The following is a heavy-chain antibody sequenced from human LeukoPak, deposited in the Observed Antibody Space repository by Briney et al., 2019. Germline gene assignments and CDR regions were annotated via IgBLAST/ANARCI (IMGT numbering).Heavy chain of an antibody. CDR3: AKDRYSTSSTFTVNPFDY. CDR1: GFTFSSYG. Sequence: GGSLRLSCAASGFTFSSYGMNWVRQAPGKGLEGVAFIRFDGRDKYYADSVKGRFTISRDNSMSTLDLQMNSLRVEDTAVYYCAKDRYSTSSTFTVNPFDYWGQGILVTVSS. V-gene: IGHV3-30*02. CDR2: IRFDGRDK. J-gene: IGHJ4*02. D-gene: IGHD2-2*01.